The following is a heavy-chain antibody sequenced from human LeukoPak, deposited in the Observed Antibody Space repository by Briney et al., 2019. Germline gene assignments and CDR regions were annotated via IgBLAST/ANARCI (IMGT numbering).Heavy chain of an antibody. CDR2: ISYDGSNK. D-gene: IGHD2-2*01. V-gene: IGHV3-30-3*01. J-gene: IGHJ6*02. CDR1: GFTFSSYA. CDR3: AREYCSSTSCYQQYYYGMDV. Sequence: GGSLRLSCAASGFTFSSYAMHWVRQAPGKGLEWVVVISYDGSNKYYADSVKGRFTISRDNSKNTLYLQMNSLRAEDTAVYYCAREYCSSTSCYQQYYYGMDVWGQGTTVTVSS.